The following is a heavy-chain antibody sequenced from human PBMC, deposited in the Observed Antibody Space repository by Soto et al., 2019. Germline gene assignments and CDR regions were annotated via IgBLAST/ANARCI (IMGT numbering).Heavy chain of an antibody. Sequence: QVQLVQSGAEVKKPGSSVKVSCKASGGIFSTYAISWLRQAPGQGLERMGGIIPLFGTPHYAQRFQGRVTITADESTSTAYMELSRLRSEDTAVYYCARDRDDYGSGNYYNRIDFWGPGTLVTVSA. CDR1: GGIFSTYA. CDR3: ARDRDDYGSGNYYNRIDF. D-gene: IGHD3-10*01. CDR2: IIPLFGTP. J-gene: IGHJ4*02. V-gene: IGHV1-69*01.